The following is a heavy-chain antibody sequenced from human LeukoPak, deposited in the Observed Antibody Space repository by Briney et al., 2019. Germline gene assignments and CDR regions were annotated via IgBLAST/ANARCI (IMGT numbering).Heavy chain of an antibody. CDR1: GASMSSFTW. CDR3: ARGRGTGTTSRHNWFDP. J-gene: IGHJ5*02. CDR2: IYYSGNT. V-gene: IGHV4-4*02. Sequence: SETLSLTCAVSGASMSSFTWWSWVRQPPGKGLEWIGYIYYSGNTNYNPSLKTRVTISVDTSKNQFSLKLSSVTAADTAVYYCARGRGTGTTSRHNWFDPWGQGTLVTVSS. D-gene: IGHD1-7*01.